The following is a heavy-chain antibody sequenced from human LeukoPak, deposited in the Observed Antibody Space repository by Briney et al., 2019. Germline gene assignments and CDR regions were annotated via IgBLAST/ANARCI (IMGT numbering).Heavy chain of an antibody. Sequence: SQTLSLTCAISGDSVSSSSAAWNWIRQSPSRGLEWLGRTYYRSKWFNDYAASVRSRITIKPDTPNNQFTLQLNSVTPEDTAMYFCARSKGHLDSWGQGTLVTVSS. J-gene: IGHJ4*02. CDR3: ARSKGHLDS. V-gene: IGHV6-1*01. CDR1: GDSVSSSSAA. CDR2: TYYRSKWFN.